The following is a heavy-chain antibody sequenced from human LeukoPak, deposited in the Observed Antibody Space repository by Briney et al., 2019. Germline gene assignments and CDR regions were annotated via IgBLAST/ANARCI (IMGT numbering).Heavy chain of an antibody. CDR1: GGSISSSNW. J-gene: IGHJ4*02. D-gene: IGHD6-13*01. Sequence: SGTLSLTCAVSGGSISSSNWWSWVRQPPGKGLEWIGEIYHSGSTNYNPSLKSRVTISVDKSKNQFSLKLSSVTAADTAVYYCARVRMAAGTLYYFDYWGQGTLVTVPS. CDR2: IYHSGST. CDR3: ARVRMAAGTLYYFDY. V-gene: IGHV4-4*02.